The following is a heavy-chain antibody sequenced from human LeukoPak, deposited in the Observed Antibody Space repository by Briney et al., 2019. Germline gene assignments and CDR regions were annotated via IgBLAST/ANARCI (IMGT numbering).Heavy chain of an antibody. CDR1: GFTFSSYA. CDR2: ISGSGGST. D-gene: IGHD3-9*01. V-gene: IGHV3-23*01. CDR3: AKSFDWDRAFDI. J-gene: IGHJ3*02. Sequence: PGGSLRLSCAASGFTFSSYAMSWVRQAPGKGLEWVSGISGSGGSTYYADSVKGRFTISRDNSKNTLYLQMNSLRAEDVAIYYCAKSFDWDRAFDIWGQGTMVTVSS.